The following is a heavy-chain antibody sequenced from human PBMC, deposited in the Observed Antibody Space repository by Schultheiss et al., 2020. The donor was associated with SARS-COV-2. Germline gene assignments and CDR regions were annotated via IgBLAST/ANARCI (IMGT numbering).Heavy chain of an antibody. Sequence: GGSLRLSCAASGFTFSSYEMNWVRQAPGKGLEWVSYISSSGSTIYYADSVKGRFTISRDNAKNSLYLQMNSLRAEDTAVYYCARYVPAAIGGWHSPLRSNNWFDPWGQGTLVTVSS. J-gene: IGHJ5*02. CDR2: ISSSGSTI. CDR3: ARYVPAAIGGWHSPLRSNNWFDP. D-gene: IGHD2-2*02. CDR1: GFTFSSYE. V-gene: IGHV3-48*03.